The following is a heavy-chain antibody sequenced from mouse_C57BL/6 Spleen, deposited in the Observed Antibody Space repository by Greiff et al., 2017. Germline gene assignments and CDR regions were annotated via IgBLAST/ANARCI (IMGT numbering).Heavy chain of an antibody. CDR1: GFTFSDYY. CDR3: ARGVYDYDGEAAYFDY. D-gene: IGHD2-4*01. V-gene: IGHV5-16*01. J-gene: IGHJ2*01. CDR2: INYDGSST. Sequence: EVKLVESEGGLVQPGSSMKLSCTASGFTFSDYYMAWVRQVPEKGLEWVANINYDGSSTYYLDSLKSRFIISRDNAKNILYLQMSSLKSEDTATYYCARGVYDYDGEAAYFDYWGQGTTLTVSS.